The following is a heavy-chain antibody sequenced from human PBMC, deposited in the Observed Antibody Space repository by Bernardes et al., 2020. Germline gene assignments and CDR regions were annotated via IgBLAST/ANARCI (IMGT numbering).Heavy chain of an antibody. D-gene: IGHD5-12*01. CDR1: GFTFSDYY. CDR2: ISSSGSTI. J-gene: IGHJ4*02. V-gene: IGHV3-11*01. Sequence: GGSLRLSCAASGFTFSDYYMSWIRQAPGKGLEWVSYISSSGSTIYYADSVKGRFTISRDNAKNSLYLQMNSLRAEDTAVYYCARDTELPGYSGYAKGGFDYWGQGTLVTVSS. CDR3: ARDTELPGYSGYAKGGFDY.